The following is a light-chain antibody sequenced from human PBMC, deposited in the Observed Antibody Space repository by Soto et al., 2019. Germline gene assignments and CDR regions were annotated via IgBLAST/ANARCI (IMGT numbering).Light chain of an antibody. CDR1: QSVTSD. Sequence: EIVLTQSPGTLSLSPGERATLSCRASQSVTSDLAWYQQKPGQAPRLLIYGASNRATGIPDRFSGSGSGIDFNLTVSRLEPEDFAVYYCQHYGSSRTFGQGTKVEIK. V-gene: IGKV3-20*01. CDR2: GAS. CDR3: QHYGSSRT. J-gene: IGKJ1*01.